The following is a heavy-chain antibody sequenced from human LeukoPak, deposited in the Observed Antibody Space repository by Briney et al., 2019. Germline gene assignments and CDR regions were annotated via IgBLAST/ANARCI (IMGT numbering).Heavy chain of an antibody. CDR2: INLDGSST. J-gene: IGHJ4*02. CDR1: GFTFSRNW. Sequence: PGGSLRLSCAASGFTFSRNWIRWVRQGPGKGLVWVSRINLDGSSTMYADFVKGRFTISRDNAKNTLYLQMNSLRVEDTALYYCTRGSDGGRNYDFDYWGQGTLVTVSS. D-gene: IGHD1-26*01. CDR3: TRGSDGGRNYDFDY. V-gene: IGHV3-74*03.